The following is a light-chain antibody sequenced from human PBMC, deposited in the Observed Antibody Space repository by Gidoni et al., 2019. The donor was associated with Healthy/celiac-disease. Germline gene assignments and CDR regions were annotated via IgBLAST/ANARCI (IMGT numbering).Light chain of an antibody. J-gene: IGKJ1*01. V-gene: IGKV2-24*01. Sequence: ESVMTQTPLSSPVTLGQPASISCRSSQSLVYSDGNTYLSWLQQRPGQPPRLLIYKISNRFPGVPDRFSGSGAGTDFTLKISRVEAEDVGVYYCMQATQSWTFGQGTKVEIK. CDR2: KIS. CDR3: MQATQSWT. CDR1: QSLVYSDGNTY.